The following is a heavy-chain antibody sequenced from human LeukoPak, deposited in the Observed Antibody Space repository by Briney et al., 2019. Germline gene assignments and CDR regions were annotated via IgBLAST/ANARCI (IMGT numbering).Heavy chain of an antibody. Sequence: SETLSLTCTVSGGSISSYYWSWIRQPPGKGLEWIGYIYTSGSTNYNPSLKSRVTISVDTSKNQFSLKQSSVTAADTAVYYCARLIYYYYYMDVWGKGTTVTVSS. CDR3: ARLIYYYYYMDV. J-gene: IGHJ6*03. CDR1: GGSISSYY. CDR2: IYTSGST. V-gene: IGHV4-4*09.